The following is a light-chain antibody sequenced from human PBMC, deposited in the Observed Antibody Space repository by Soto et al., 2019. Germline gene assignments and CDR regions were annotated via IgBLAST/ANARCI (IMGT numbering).Light chain of an antibody. V-gene: IGKV1-27*01. CDR1: HGISNY. CDR3: QKYNSAPST. Sequence: DIHMTHSPSSLSSSVGNSVTITCRANHGISNYLAWYQQKLGKVPKLLIYAASTLPSGVPSRFSGSGSGTDFTLTISSLQPEDVATYYCQKYNSAPSTFGQGTKVDIK. CDR2: AAS. J-gene: IGKJ1*01.